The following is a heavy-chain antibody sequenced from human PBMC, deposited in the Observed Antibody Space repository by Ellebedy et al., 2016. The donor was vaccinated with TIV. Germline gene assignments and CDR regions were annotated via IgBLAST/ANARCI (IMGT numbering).Heavy chain of an antibody. V-gene: IGHV3-23*01. Sequence: GESLKISXAASGFTFSSYAMSWVRQAPGKGLEWVSAISGSGDSTYADSVKGRFTISRDNSKNTLYLQMNSLRAEDTAIFYCAKQSYDYIWGSYRSATFDYWGQGTLVTVSS. D-gene: IGHD3-16*02. J-gene: IGHJ4*02. CDR2: ISGSGDST. CDR1: GFTFSSYA. CDR3: AKQSYDYIWGSYRSATFDY.